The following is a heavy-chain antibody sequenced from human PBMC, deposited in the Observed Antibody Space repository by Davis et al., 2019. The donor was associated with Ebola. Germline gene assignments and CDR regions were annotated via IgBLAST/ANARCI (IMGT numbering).Heavy chain of an antibody. CDR3: TIIAVAGTFLSY. CDR1: GFTFSSYW. Sequence: GESLKISCAASGFTFSSYWMHWVRHVSGQGLEWVGRIRSKANSYATAYAASVKGRFTISRDDSKNTAYLQMNSLKTEDTAVYYCTIIAVAGTFLSYWGQGTLVTVSS. J-gene: IGHJ4*02. D-gene: IGHD6-19*01. CDR2: IRSKANSYAT. V-gene: IGHV3-73*01.